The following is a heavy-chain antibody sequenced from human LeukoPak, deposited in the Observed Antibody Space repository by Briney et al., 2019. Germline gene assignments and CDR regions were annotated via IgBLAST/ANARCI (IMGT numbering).Heavy chain of an antibody. D-gene: IGHD1-26*01. CDR3: ARDGIVGATQMLGLAFDI. Sequence: ASVKVSCKASGGTFSSYAISWVRQAPGQGLEWMGGIIPIFGTANYAQKLQGRVTMTTDTSTSTAYMELRSLRSDDTAVYYCARDGIVGATQMLGLAFDIWGQGTMVTVSS. CDR2: IIPIFGTA. V-gene: IGHV1-69*05. J-gene: IGHJ3*02. CDR1: GGTFSSYA.